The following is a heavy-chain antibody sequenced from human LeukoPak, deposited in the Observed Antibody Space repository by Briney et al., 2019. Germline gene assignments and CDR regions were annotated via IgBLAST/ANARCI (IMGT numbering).Heavy chain of an antibody. J-gene: IGHJ4*02. D-gene: IGHD4-17*01. V-gene: IGHV4-34*01. CDR3: ARGLIRTTVTTGWNY. Sequence: PSETLSLTCAVYGVSFSGYYWSWIRQPPGKGLEWLGGINHSGSTNYNPSLKSRVTISVDTSKNQFSLKLSSVTAADTAVYYCARGLIRTTVTTGWNYWGQGTLVTVSS. CDR2: INHSGST. CDR1: GVSFSGYY.